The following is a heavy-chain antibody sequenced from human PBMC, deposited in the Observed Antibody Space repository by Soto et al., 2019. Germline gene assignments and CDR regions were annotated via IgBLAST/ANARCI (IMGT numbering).Heavy chain of an antibody. V-gene: IGHV2-5*02. CDR3: AHKRLAGWYGSYSFDY. J-gene: IGHJ4*02. CDR1: GFSLSTSGVG. Sequence: QITLKESGPMLVKPTQTLTLTCTFSGFSLSTSGVGVGWIRQPPGKALEWLALIYWDNDKRYSPSLKSRLTITKDPSTNQVVLTMTHMDPVDTATYYCAHKRLAGWYGSYSFDYWGQGTLVTVSS. CDR2: IYWDNDK. D-gene: IGHD6-19*01.